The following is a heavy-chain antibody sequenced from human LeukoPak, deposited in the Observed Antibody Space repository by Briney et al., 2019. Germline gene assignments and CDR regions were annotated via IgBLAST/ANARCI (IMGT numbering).Heavy chain of an antibody. J-gene: IGHJ5*02. CDR2: IYYSGST. D-gene: IGHD3-10*01. Sequence: SETLSLTCTLSGGSISSGGYYWSWIRHHPRKGLEWIGYIYYSGSTYYNPSLKSRVTISVATPKNQFSLKLRSVTAADTAVYYCARAFDITMVRGVSLGWFDPWGQGTLVTVSS. CDR1: GGSISSGGYY. CDR3: ARAFDITMVRGVSLGWFDP. V-gene: IGHV4-31*03.